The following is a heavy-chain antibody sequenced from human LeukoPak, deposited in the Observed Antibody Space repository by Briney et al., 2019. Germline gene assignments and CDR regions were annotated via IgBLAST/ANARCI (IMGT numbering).Heavy chain of an antibody. CDR3: ARTSAAGWYYYMDV. J-gene: IGHJ6*03. V-gene: IGHV4-59*01. D-gene: IGHD5-24*01. CDR1: GGSISGYY. Sequence: SETLSLTCTASGGSISGYYWSWLRQPPGKGLEWMGYIYYSGSTNYNPSLKSRVTISVDTSKNRFSLKLSSVTAADTAVYYCARTSAAGWYYYMDVWGKGTTVTVSS. CDR2: IYYSGST.